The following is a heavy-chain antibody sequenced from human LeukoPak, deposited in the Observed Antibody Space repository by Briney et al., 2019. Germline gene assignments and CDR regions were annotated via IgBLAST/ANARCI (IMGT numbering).Heavy chain of an antibody. V-gene: IGHV4-34*01. CDR2: INHSGST. CDR3: ARRAFGVVINWFDP. Sequence: SETLSLTCAVYGGSFSGYYWSWIRQPPGKGLEWIGEINHSGSTNYNPSLKSRVTISVDTSKNQFSLKLSSVTAADTAVHYCARRAFGVVINWFDPWGQGTLVTVSS. CDR1: GGSFSGYY. J-gene: IGHJ5*02. D-gene: IGHD3-3*01.